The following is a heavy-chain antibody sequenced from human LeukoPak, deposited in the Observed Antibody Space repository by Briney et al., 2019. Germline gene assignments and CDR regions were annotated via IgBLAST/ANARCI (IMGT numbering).Heavy chain of an antibody. D-gene: IGHD2-21*02. CDR1: GYTFTGYY. V-gene: IGHV1-2*02. CDR3: ARGVYCGGDCYPN. Sequence: ASVKVSFKASGYTFTGYYMHWVRQAPGQGLEWMGWINPNSGGTNYAQKFQGRVTMTRDTSISTAYMELSRLRSDDTAVYYCARGVYCGGDCYPNWGQGTLVTVSS. CDR2: INPNSGGT. J-gene: IGHJ4*02.